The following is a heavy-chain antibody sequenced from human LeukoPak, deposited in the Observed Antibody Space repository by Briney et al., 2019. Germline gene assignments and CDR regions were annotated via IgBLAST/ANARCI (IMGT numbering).Heavy chain of an antibody. V-gene: IGHV3-23*01. J-gene: IGHJ4*02. CDR2: ISEGVGNT. D-gene: IGHD1-1*01. CDR1: GFTFTNYA. Sequence: PGGSLRLSCAASGFTFTNYAMTWVRQAPGKGLEWVSGISEGVGNTYYADSVKGRFTISRDTSKNTVYLQMNSLRAEDTAVYYCTKWNGYASDWGQGTLVTVSA. CDR3: TKWNGYASD.